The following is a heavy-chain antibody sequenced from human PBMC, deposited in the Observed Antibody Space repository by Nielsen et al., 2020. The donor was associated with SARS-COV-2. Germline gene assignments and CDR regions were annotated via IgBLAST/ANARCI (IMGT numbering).Heavy chain of an antibody. CDR3: AREASGYDHYKYGMDV. Sequence: SESLSLSCTASGFTFSSHYISWIWISQHPGKGLEWIGYIYFTGRSSYNPSLKSRVAMSVDTSKNQFSLDLKSVTAAATAVYYCAREASGYDHYKYGMDVWGLGATVTVSS. V-gene: IGHV4-31*02. CDR1: GFTFSSHYIS. D-gene: IGHD5-12*01. J-gene: IGHJ6*02. CDR2: IYFTGRS.